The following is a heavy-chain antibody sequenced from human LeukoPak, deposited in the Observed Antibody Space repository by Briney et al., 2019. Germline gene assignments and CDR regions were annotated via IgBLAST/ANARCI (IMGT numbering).Heavy chain of an antibody. J-gene: IGHJ4*02. CDR1: GGSISSYY. V-gene: IGHV4-59*01. CDR3: ARANYYDSSGYYD. D-gene: IGHD3-22*01. CDR2: IYYSGST. Sequence: IPSETLSLTCTVSGGSISSYYWSWIRQPPGKGLEWIGYIYYSGSTNYNPSLKGRVTISVDTSKNQFSLKLSSVTAADTAVYYCARANYYDSSGYYDWGQGTLVTVSS.